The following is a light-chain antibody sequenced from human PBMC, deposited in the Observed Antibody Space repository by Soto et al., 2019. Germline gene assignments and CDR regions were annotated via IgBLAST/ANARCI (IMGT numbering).Light chain of an antibody. CDR2: AAS. J-gene: IGKJ4*01. V-gene: IGKV1-16*01. CDR1: QDIFYY. Sequence: DLQMTQSPSSLSASVGDRVSITCRASQDIFYYLAWFQQKPGKAPKSLIFAASNMQSGVPSRFSGSGSGTDFTLTISSLQPEDFATYYCQQYKSYPLTFGGGTKVEIK. CDR3: QQYKSYPLT.